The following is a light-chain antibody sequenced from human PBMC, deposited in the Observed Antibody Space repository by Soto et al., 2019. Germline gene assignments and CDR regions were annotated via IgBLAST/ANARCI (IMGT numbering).Light chain of an antibody. CDR1: QSVRSN. CDR2: GAS. V-gene: IGKV3-15*01. Sequence: ETVLTQSPATLSVSPGERVTLSCRASQSVRSNLAWYQQRPGQAPLLLISGASTRATGIPARFSGSGSGTEVTLTISSLQSEDFAIYYCQQYNDWPPWTFGQGTKVEIK. CDR3: QQYNDWPPWT. J-gene: IGKJ1*01.